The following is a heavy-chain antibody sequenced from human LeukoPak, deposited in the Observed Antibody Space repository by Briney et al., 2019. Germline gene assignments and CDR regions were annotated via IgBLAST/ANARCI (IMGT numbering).Heavy chain of an antibody. Sequence: ASVKVSCKASGYTFTGYYMHWVRQAPGQGLEWMGWINPNSGGTNYAQKFQGRVTMTRDTSISTACMELSRLRSDDTAVYYCARRLPYSSRPIDYWGQGTLVTVSS. V-gene: IGHV1-2*02. D-gene: IGHD6-13*01. CDR2: INPNSGGT. CDR3: ARRLPYSSRPIDY. J-gene: IGHJ4*02. CDR1: GYTFTGYY.